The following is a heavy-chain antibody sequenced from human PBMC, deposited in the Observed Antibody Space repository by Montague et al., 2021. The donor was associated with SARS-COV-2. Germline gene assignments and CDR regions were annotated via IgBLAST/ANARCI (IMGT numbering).Heavy chain of an antibody. V-gene: IGHV3-23*01. CDR1: GFSFIGYS. CDR2: LRGSDGAT. Sequence: SLRLSCAASGFSFIGYSMSWVRQTPGRGLELVSALRGSDGATVYADSVNGRFTISRDTSKNTLFLQMISLGADDSALYYCAKGAFSYGINIMDSWGQGTLVTVSS. D-gene: IGHD2-21*01. CDR3: AKGAFSYGINIMDS. J-gene: IGHJ4*02.